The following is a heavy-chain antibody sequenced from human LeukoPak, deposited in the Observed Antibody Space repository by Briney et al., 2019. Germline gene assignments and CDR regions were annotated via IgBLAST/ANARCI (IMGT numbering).Heavy chain of an antibody. Sequence: SETLSLTCIVSGGSISSSSYNWGWIRQPPGKGLEWIGSIYYSGTTYYNPSLKSRLTISVDTSKNQFSLNLSSVTAADTAVYYCARVKLNYQLVLISRPSGMDVWGQGTTVTVSS. CDR3: ARVKLNYQLVLISRPSGMDV. V-gene: IGHV4-39*01. CDR1: GGSISSSSYN. J-gene: IGHJ6*02. D-gene: IGHD6-13*01. CDR2: IYYSGTT.